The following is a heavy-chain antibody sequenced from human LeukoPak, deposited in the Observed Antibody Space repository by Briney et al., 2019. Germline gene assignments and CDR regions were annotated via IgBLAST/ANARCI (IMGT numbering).Heavy chain of an antibody. D-gene: IGHD5-18*01. CDR2: ISSSSSYT. V-gene: IGHV3-11*06. J-gene: IGHJ4*02. CDR1: GFTFSDYY. Sequence: GGSLRLSRAASGFTFSDYYMSWIRQAPGKGLEWVSYISSSSSYTSYADSVKGRFTISRDNAKNSLYLQMNSLRAEDTAVYYCARGVRGYSYGPSGYWGQGTLVTVSS. CDR3: ARGVRGYSYGPSGY.